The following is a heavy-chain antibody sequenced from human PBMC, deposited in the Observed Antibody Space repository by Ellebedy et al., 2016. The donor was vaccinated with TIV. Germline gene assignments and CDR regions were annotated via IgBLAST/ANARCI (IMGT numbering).Heavy chain of an antibody. D-gene: IGHD6-13*01. Sequence: PGGSLRLSCKGSGYSFTNYWIGWVRQMPGKGLEWMGITYPGDSNTQYSPSFQGQGRVTISADKSISTAYLQWSSLEASDTALYYCARLVSIGTHWFDSWGQGTLVTVSS. CDR1: GYSFTNYW. CDR3: ARLVSIGTHWFDS. J-gene: IGHJ5*01. CDR2: TYPGDSNT. V-gene: IGHV5-51*01.